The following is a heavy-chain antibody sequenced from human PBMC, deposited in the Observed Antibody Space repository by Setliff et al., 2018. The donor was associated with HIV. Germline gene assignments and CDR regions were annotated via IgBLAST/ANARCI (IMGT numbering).Heavy chain of an antibody. CDR2: ISSSSSTI. D-gene: IGHD2-2*01. CDR1: GFTFSTYS. V-gene: IGHV3-48*01. CDR3: AKQYCSSTSCREGYFDY. Sequence: GGSLRLSCAASGFTFSTYSMNWVRQAPGKGLEWVSYISSSSSTIYYADSVKGRFTVSRDTAKNSLYLQMNSLRAEDTAVYYCAKQYCSSTSCREGYFDYWGQGTLVTVSS. J-gene: IGHJ4*02.